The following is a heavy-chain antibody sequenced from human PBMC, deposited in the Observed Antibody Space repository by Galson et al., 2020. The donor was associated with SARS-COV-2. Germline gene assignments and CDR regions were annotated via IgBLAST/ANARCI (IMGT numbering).Heavy chain of an antibody. CDR3: ARWRTDFWSGYHDY. V-gene: IGHV4-34*01. D-gene: IGHD3-3*01. J-gene: IGHJ4*02. CDR1: GGSFSGYY. CDR2: INHSGST. Sequence: SETLSLTCAVYGGSFSGYYWSWIRQPPGKGLEWIGEINHSGSTNYNPSLKSRVTISVDTSKNQFSLKLSSVTAADTAMYYCARWRTDFWSGYHDYWGQGTLVTVSS.